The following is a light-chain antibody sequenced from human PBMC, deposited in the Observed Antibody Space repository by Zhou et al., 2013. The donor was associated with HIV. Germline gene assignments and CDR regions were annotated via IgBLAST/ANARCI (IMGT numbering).Light chain of an antibody. V-gene: IGKV1-39*01. J-gene: IGKJ4*01. CDR2: SAS. CDR1: QTIRNY. CDR3: QRYDSAPLT. Sequence: DIQMTQSPSSLSASVGDRVIIACRASQTIRNYLNWYQQKPGKAPHLLIYSASNLQSGVPSRFSGSGSGTDFTLTISSLQPEDFATYYCQRYDSAPLTFGGGTKLEIK.